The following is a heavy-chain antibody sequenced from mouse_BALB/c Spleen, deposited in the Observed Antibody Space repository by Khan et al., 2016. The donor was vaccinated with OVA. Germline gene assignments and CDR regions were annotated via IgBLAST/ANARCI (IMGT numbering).Heavy chain of an antibody. Sequence: VQLKESGPGLVKPSQSLSLTCTVTGYSITSGYAWNWIRQFPGNKLEWMGYISYSGVTSYTPSLKSRISITRDTSKNQFFLQLTSVTTEDTATYYCARGNYYGYYFDYWGQGTTHTVSS. J-gene: IGHJ2*01. D-gene: IGHD1-1*01. CDR2: ISYSGVT. V-gene: IGHV3-2*02. CDR1: GYSITSGYA. CDR3: ARGNYYGYYFDY.